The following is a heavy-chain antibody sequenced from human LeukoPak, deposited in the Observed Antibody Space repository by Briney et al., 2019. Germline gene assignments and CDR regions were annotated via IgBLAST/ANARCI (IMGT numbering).Heavy chain of an antibody. CDR1: GGSISSGSYY. J-gene: IGHJ4*02. Sequence: SETLSLTRTVSGGSISSGSYYWSWIRQPAGKGLEWIGRIYTSGSTNYNPSLKSRVTMSVDTSKHQFSLKLSSVTAADTAVYYCARDVVTTTGDYFDYWGQGTLVTVSS. D-gene: IGHD2-2*01. V-gene: IGHV4-61*02. CDR2: IYTSGST. CDR3: ARDVVTTTGDYFDY.